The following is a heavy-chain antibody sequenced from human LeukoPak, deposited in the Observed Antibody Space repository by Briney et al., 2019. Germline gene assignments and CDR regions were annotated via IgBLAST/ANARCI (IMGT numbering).Heavy chain of an antibody. CDR3: AREASSYAPSEPFYFDY. J-gene: IGHJ4*02. CDR2: ITSGGYTT. CDR1: GFSFSSHD. D-gene: IGHD6-6*01. Sequence: GGSLRLSCTDSGFSFSSHDMNWVRQAPGKGLEWVSYITSGGYTTSYAASVKGRFTISRDNAKNSLYLQMNSLKAEDTAVYYCAREASSYAPSEPFYFDYWGQGTLVTVSS. V-gene: IGHV3-48*03.